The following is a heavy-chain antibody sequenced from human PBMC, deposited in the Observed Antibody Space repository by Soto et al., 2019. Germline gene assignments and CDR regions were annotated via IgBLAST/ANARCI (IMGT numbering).Heavy chain of an antibody. CDR1: GYTFSSYD. D-gene: IGHD5-12*01. CDR2: MNPNSANT. J-gene: IGHJ4*02. Sequence: GASVKLSCKASGYTFSSYDINWVRQATGQGLEWMGWMNPNSANTGYAQKFQGRVTMTRNTSISTAYMELSSLRSEDTAVYYCARGRKSGFDFHGYYFDYWGQGTLVTVSS. V-gene: IGHV1-8*01. CDR3: ARGRKSGFDFHGYYFDY.